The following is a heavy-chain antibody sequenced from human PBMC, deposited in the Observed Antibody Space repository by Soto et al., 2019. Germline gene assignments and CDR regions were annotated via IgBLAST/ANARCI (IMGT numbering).Heavy chain of an antibody. CDR3: ARDQGPHDYGGNFVPPIFDY. J-gene: IGHJ4*02. D-gene: IGHD4-17*01. V-gene: IGHV1-46*01. Sequence: ASVKVSCKASGYTFTSYYMYWVRQAPGQGLEWMGIINPSGGSTSYAQKFQGRVTMTRDTSTSTVYMELSSLRSEDTAVYYCARDQGPHDYGGNFVPPIFDYWGQGTPVTVSS. CDR1: GYTFTSYY. CDR2: INPSGGST.